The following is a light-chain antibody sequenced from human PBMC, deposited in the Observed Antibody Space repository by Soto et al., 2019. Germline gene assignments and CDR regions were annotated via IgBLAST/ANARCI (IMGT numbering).Light chain of an antibody. J-gene: IGKJ4*01. V-gene: IGKV1-17*01. Sequence: MQITQSPSSLSASVGDRVTITCRASQGMRNDLGWYQQKSGKVPKRLIYAATILQSGVPSRFSGSGSGTDFTLTISSLQPEDFATYYCLQYHSYPLTVGGRTKEDIK. CDR3: LQYHSYPLT. CDR1: QGMRND. CDR2: AAT.